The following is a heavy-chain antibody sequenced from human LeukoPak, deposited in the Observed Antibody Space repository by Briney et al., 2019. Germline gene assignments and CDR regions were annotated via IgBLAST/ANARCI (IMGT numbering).Heavy chain of an antibody. CDR1: GYTFTIYG. V-gene: IGHV1-18*01. Sequence: ASVKVSCKASGYTFTIYGISWVRQAPGQGLEWMGWISVYNGNTKYAQNLQGRVAMTTDTSTSTAYMELRSLRSDDTAVYYCARDAIITVTTGFAFDYWGQGTLVTVSS. D-gene: IGHD4-17*01. J-gene: IGHJ4*02. CDR3: ARDAIITVTTGFAFDY. CDR2: ISVYNGNT.